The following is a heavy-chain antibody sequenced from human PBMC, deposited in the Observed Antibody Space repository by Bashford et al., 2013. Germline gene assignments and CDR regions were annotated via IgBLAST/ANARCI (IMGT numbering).Heavy chain of an antibody. CDR3: ARGGDYYGSGSYYPVDY. Sequence: ASVKVSCKTSGYTFTRYYIHWVRQAPGQGLEWMGIINPSAVSTSYAQKFQGRVTMTRDTSTSTVHMEVSSLRSEDTAVYYCARGGDYYGSGSYYPVDYWGQGTLVTVSS. D-gene: IGHD3-10*01. CDR2: INPSAVST. CDR1: GYTFTRYY. V-gene: IGHV1-46*01. J-gene: IGHJ4*02.